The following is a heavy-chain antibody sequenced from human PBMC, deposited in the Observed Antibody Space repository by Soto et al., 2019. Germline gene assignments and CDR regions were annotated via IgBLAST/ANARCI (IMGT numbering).Heavy chain of an antibody. V-gene: IGHV1-69*01. CDR3: ARAPCTNGVCSSFDY. Sequence: QVQLVQSGAEVKKPGSSVKVSCKASGGTFSSSAISWVRQAPGQGLEWMGVIIPIFGTANYAQKFQGRVTITADESTTTAHMELSSLRSEDTAMYYCARAPCTNGVCSSFDYWGQGTLVTVSS. D-gene: IGHD2-8*01. CDR1: GGTFSSSA. CDR2: IIPIFGTA. J-gene: IGHJ4*02.